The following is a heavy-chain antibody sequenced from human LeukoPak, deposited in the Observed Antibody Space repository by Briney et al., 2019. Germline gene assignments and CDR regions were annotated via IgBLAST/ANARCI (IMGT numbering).Heavy chain of an antibody. CDR2: ITHIGTT. CDR1: GGSLSGYY. D-gene: IGHD6-13*01. J-gene: IGHJ4*02. Sequence: PSETLSLTCAVYGGSLSGYYWSGIGQPPGKGRGGIGKITHIGTTNSNPSLKSRVTISVDTSKNQFSLKLSSVTAADTAVYYCARHYRAAAGQYYFDYWGQGTLVTVSS. CDR3: ARHYRAAAGQYYFDY. V-gene: IGHV4-34*01.